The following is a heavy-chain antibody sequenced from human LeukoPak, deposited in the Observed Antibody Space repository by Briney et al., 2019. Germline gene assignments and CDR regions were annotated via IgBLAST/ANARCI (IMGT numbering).Heavy chain of an antibody. CDR3: ARLGTTFDAFDL. J-gene: IGHJ3*01. Sequence: SETLSLTCTASGGSITSYHWGCIRQPPGKGLELMGCIHYSGGTNYNPSLRSRLTISIDSSKNQFSLTLNSATAADTAVYYCARLGTTFDAFDLWGQGTMIIVSS. CDR1: GGSITSYH. CDR2: IHYSGGT. V-gene: IGHV4-59*13. D-gene: IGHD2/OR15-2a*01.